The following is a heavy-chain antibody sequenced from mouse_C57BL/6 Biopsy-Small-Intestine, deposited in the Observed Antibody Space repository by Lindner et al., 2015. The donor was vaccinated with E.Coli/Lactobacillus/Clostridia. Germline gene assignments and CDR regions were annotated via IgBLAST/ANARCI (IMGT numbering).Heavy chain of an antibody. D-gene: IGHD1-1*01. CDR2: IDPEDGEI. CDR3: ARSYYYGSSYVFAY. Sequence: VQLQESGAELVKPGASVKLSCTASGFNIKDYYMHWVKQRTEQGLEWIGRIDPEDGEIKYAPKFQDKATITADTSSNTACLQLSSLTSEDTAVYYCARSYYYGSSYVFAYWGQGTLVTVSA. J-gene: IGHJ3*01. V-gene: IGHV14-2*01. CDR1: GFNIKDYY.